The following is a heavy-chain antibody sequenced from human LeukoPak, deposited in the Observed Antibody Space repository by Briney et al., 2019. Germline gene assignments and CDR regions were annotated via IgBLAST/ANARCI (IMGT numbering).Heavy chain of an antibody. V-gene: IGHV4-59*01. CDR3: ARSLAMDV. CDR1: GGSNSNYY. Sequence: SETLSLTCTVSGGSNSNYYWSWIRQPPGKGLEWIGYVYYTGNTNYNPSLKGRVTISLDTSKNQFSLSLSTVTVADTAVYYCARSLAMDVWGKGTTVTVSS. CDR2: VYYTGNT. J-gene: IGHJ6*04.